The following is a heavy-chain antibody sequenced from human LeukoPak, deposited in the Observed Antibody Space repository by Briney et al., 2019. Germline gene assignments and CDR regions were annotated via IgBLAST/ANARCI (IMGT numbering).Heavy chain of an antibody. Sequence: GGSLRLSCAASGFTFSDYYMSWIRQAPGKGLEWVSYISSSGSTIYYADSVKGRFTISRDNARNSLYLQMNSLRAEDTAVYYCARDFGRMTTFFDYWGQGTLVTVSS. CDR1: GFTFSDYY. CDR3: ARDFGRMTTFFDY. CDR2: ISSSGSTI. J-gene: IGHJ4*02. V-gene: IGHV3-11*04. D-gene: IGHD4-11*01.